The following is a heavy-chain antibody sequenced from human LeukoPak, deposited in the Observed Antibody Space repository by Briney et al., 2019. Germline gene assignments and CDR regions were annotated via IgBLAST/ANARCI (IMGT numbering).Heavy chain of an antibody. CDR1: GFGFSTYA. CDR3: AKGYGSGSYYDGNYYYYYMDV. CDR2: VSYDGSNE. J-gene: IGHJ6*03. D-gene: IGHD3-10*01. Sequence: PGGSLRLSCAASGFGFSTYAIHWVRQPPAKGLEWVAVVSYDGSNEFYADSVKGRFTISRDNSKNTLYLQMNSLRAEDTAVYYCAKGYGSGSYYDGNYYYYYMDVWGKGTTVTISS. V-gene: IGHV3-30*04.